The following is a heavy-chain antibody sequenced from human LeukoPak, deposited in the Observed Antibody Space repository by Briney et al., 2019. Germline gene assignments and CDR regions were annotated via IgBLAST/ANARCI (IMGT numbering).Heavy chain of an antibody. CDR1: GGSISSGGYY. J-gene: IGHJ5*02. V-gene: IGHV4-31*03. CDR3: ARAHPSTLRGTNWFDP. D-gene: IGHD3-16*01. CDR2: IYYSGST. Sequence: SETLSLTCTVSGGSISSGGYYWSWIRQHPGKGLEWIGYIYYSGSTYYNPSLKSRVTISVDTSKNQFSLKLSSVTVADTAVYYCARAHPSTLRGTNWFDPWGQGTLVTVSS.